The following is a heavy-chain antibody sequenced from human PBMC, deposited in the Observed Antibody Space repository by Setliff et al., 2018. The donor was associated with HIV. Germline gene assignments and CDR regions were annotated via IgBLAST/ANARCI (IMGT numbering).Heavy chain of an antibody. J-gene: IGHJ6*02. Sequence: SETLSLTCTVSGGSISSFYWSWIRQPPGKGLEWIGYIYTSGSTNYNPSLKSRVAISVDTSKNQFSLKLSSVTAADTAVYYCARSPSYSSSFSYYSYSMDVWGQGTTVTVSS. CDR3: ARSPSYSSSFSYYSYSMDV. CDR2: IYTSGST. V-gene: IGHV4-4*09. CDR1: GGSISSFY. D-gene: IGHD6-6*01.